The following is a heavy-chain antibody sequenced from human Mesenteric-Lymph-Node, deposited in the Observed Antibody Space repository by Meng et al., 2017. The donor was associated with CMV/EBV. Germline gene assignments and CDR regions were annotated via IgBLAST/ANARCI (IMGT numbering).Heavy chain of an antibody. D-gene: IGHD3-10*01. Sequence: GESLKISCAASGFTFSSYWMSWVRQAPGKGLEWVSAISETGASTYYADSVKGRFTISRDNSKDTLYLQMNSLRVEDTAIYYCANSYYWGSGSYTPNSLDVWGQGTTVTVSS. CDR2: ISETGAST. J-gene: IGHJ6*02. CDR1: GFTFSSYW. CDR3: ANSYYWGSGSYTPNSLDV. V-gene: IGHV3-23*01.